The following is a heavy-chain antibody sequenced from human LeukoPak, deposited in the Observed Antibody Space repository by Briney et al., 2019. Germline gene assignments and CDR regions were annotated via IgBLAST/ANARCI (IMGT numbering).Heavy chain of an antibody. Sequence: GGSLRLSCAASGFTFSEYYMSWIREAPGKGLGWVSYISSSGSTIYYADSVKGRFTISRDNSKNTLYLQMGSLRAEDMAVYYCAREGTGAFDIWGQGTMVTVSS. CDR2: ISSSGSTI. V-gene: IGHV3-11*04. CDR1: GFTFSEYY. J-gene: IGHJ3*02. CDR3: AREGTGAFDI. D-gene: IGHD3/OR15-3a*01.